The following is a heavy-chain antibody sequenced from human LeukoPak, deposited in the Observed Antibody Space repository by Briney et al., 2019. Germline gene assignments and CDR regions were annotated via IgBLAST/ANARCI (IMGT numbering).Heavy chain of an antibody. V-gene: IGHV4-39*01. J-gene: IGHJ4*02. CDR1: GGSISGSSYY. D-gene: IGHD6-13*01. Sequence: SETLSLTCTVSGGSISGSSYYWGWIRQPPGKGLEWIGSIYYSGSTYYNPSLKSRVTISVDTSKNQFSLKLSSVTAADTAVYYCARLPIAAAGTYYFDYWGQGTLVTVSS. CDR2: IYYSGST. CDR3: ARLPIAAAGTYYFDY.